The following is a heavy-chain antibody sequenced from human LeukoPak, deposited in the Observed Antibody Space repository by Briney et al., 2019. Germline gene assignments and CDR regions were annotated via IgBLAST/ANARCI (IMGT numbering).Heavy chain of an antibody. CDR2: IYYSGST. CDR1: GGSISSGDYY. V-gene: IGHV4-30-4*01. CDR3: ARGYAFYGMDV. D-gene: IGHD2-2*01. J-gene: IGHJ6*02. Sequence: SETLSLTCTVSGGSISSGDYYWSWLRQPPGKGLEWIGYIYYSGSTYYNPSLKSRVTISVDTSKNQFSLKLSSVTAADTAVYYCARGYAFYGMDVWGQGTTVTLSS.